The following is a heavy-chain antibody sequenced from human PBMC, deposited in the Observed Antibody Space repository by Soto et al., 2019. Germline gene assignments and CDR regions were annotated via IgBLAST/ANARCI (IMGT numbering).Heavy chain of an antibody. CDR3: ARTSAAAGTMGHRAGAWYYMDV. CDR2: IYYSGST. J-gene: IGHJ6*03. V-gene: IGHV4-39*01. D-gene: IGHD6-13*01. CDR1: GGSISSSSYY. Sequence: SETLSLTCTVSGGSISSSSYYWGWIRQPPGKGLEWIGSIYYSGSTYYNPSLKSRVTISVDTSKNQFSLKLSSVTAADTAVYYCARTSAAAGTMGHRAGAWYYMDVWGKGTTVTVSS.